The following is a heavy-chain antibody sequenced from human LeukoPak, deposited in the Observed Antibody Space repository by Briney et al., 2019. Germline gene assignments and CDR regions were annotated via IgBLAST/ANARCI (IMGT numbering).Heavy chain of an antibody. V-gene: IGHV4-34*01. CDR1: GGSFSGYY. CDR2: LNHSGST. CDR3: ARGLPVVPAAIYYYYGLDV. J-gene: IGHJ6*02. Sequence: SETLSLTCAVYGGSFSGYYWSWIRQPPGKGLEWIGELNHSGSTNYNPSLKSRVTISVDTSKNQFSLKLSSVTAADTAVYYCARGLPVVPAAIYYYYGLDVWGQGTTVTVSS. D-gene: IGHD2-2*01.